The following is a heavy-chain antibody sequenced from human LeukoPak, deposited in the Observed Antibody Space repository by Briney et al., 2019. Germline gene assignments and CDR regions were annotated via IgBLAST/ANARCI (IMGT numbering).Heavy chain of an antibody. Sequence: PSGTLSLTCTVSGASISISKRSWIRQPPGKRLEWIGYIYYNGNTNSNPSLKSRVTISADTSKNQFSLKLSSVTDADTAIYYCVSGNYDNRGYWNAFDIWGQGTMVTVSS. CDR1: GASISISK. CDR2: IYYNGNT. J-gene: IGHJ3*02. D-gene: IGHD3-22*01. V-gene: IGHV4-59*01. CDR3: VSGNYDNRGYWNAFDI.